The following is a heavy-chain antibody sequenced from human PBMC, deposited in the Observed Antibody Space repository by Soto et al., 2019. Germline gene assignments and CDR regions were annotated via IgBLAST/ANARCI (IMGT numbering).Heavy chain of an antibody. V-gene: IGHV1-3*01. Sequence: ASVKVSCKASGFAFSRYAMHWVRQAPGQRLEWMGWINAANGNTKFSQKFQGRVTITRDTSASTVYMELSSLRSEDTAVYYCARDEKWGGNSMGDYWAQGTLVTRLL. D-gene: IGHD2-21*02. CDR2: INAANGNT. CDR3: ARDEKWGGNSMGDY. J-gene: IGHJ4*02. CDR1: GFAFSRYA.